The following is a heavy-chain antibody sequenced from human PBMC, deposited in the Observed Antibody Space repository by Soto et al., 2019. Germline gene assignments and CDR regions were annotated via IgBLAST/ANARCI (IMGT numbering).Heavy chain of an antibody. CDR2: IYYSGST. J-gene: IGHJ4*02. V-gene: IGHV4-59*08. Sequence: ETLSLTCTVSGGSISSYYGGWFRQPPGKGLEWIGYIYYSGSTTYHPSLKSRVTISVDTSKNQFSLNLTSVTAADTAVYYCARLGGYYQAFDQLGQGSLLTVSS. CDR3: ARLGGYYQAFDQ. CDR1: GGSISSYY. D-gene: IGHD3-22*01.